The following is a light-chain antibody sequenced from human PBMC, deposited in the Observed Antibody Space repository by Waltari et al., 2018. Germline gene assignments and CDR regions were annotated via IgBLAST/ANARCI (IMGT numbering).Light chain of an antibody. J-gene: IGLJ1*01. CDR1: DSNIGANS. CDR3: AAWDDRLDSYV. Sequence: QSVLTQAPSASGTPGRGVTASCSGSDSNIGANSVTWYQHVPGAAPQVLIYRSNRRPSGAPDRFSGSKSGTSASLAISGLRSEDEADYYCAAWDDRLDSYVFGTGTRVTVL. CDR2: RSN. V-gene: IGLV1-44*01.